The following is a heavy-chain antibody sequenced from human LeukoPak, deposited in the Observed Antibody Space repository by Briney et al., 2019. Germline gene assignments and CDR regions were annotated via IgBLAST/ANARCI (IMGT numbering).Heavy chain of an antibody. CDR3: ARDRGSTSSTRRFDY. CDR2: IWYDGSNK. D-gene: IGHD2-2*01. V-gene: IGHV3-33*01. Sequence: QSGGSLRLSCAASGFTFSSYGMHWVRQAPGKGLEWVAVIWYDGSNKYYADSVKGRFTISRDNSKNTLYLQMNSLRAEDTAVYYCARDRGSTSSTRRFDYWGQGTLVTVSS. CDR1: GFTFSSYG. J-gene: IGHJ4*02.